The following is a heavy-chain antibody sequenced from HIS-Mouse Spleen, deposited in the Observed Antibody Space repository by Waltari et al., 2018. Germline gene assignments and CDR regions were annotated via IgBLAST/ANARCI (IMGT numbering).Heavy chain of an antibody. CDR3: AREIPYSSSWYDWYFDL. Sequence: QLQLQESGPGLVKPSETLSLTCTVSGGSISSSSYYWGWIRQPPGKGLEGIGSIYYSGRTSSNPSLKSRVTISVDTSKNQCSLKLSSVTAADTAVYYCAREIPYSSSWYDWYFDLWGRGTLVTVSS. CDR2: IYYSGRT. J-gene: IGHJ2*01. D-gene: IGHD6-13*01. V-gene: IGHV4-39*07. CDR1: GGSISSSSYY.